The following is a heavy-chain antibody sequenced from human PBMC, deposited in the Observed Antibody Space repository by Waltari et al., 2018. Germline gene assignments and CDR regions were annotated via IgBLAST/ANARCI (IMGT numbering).Heavy chain of an antibody. V-gene: IGHV1-69*08. D-gene: IGHD1-26*01. CDR1: GGTFSSYA. Sequence: QVQLVQSGAEVKKPGSSVKVSCKASGGTFSSYAISWVRQAPVQGLEWMGRIIPIFGTANYAQKFQGMVTITADKSTSTAYMELSSLRSEDTAVYYCARATVGATRVTEYFQHWGQGTLVTVSS. CDR3: ARATVGATRVTEYFQH. CDR2: IIPIFGTA. J-gene: IGHJ1*01.